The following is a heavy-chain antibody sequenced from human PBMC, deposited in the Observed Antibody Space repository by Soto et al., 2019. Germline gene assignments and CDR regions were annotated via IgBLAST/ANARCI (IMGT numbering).Heavy chain of an antibody. D-gene: IGHD4-17*01. V-gene: IGHV4-30-2*01. CDR2: IYHSGST. CDR1: GGSISSGGYS. CDR3: ARAQATVTTDYFDY. J-gene: IGHJ4*02. Sequence: PSETLSLTCAVSGGSISSGGYSWSWIRQPPGKGLEWIGYIYHSGSTYYNPSLKSRVTISVDRSKNQFSLKLSSVTAADTAVYYCARAQATVTTDYFDYWGQGTLVTV.